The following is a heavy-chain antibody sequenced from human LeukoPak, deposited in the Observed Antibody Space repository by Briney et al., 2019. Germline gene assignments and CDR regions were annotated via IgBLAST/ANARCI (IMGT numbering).Heavy chain of an antibody. CDR2: INHSGST. J-gene: IGHJ5*02. D-gene: IGHD1-7*01. CDR3: ARGRGPSRITGTTTQLGGVWFDP. V-gene: IGHV4-34*01. Sequence: PSETLSLICAVYGGSFSGSYWSWIRQPPGKGLEWIGEINHSGSTNYNPSLKSRVTISVDTSKNQFSLKLNSVTAADTALYYCARGRGPSRITGTTTQLGGVWFDPWGQGTLVTVSS. CDR1: GGSFSGSY.